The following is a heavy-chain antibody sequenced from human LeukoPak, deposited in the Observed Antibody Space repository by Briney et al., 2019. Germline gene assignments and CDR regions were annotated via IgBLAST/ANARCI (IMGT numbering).Heavy chain of an antibody. J-gene: IGHJ4*02. D-gene: IGHD5-12*01. CDR3: ARDAGYSGYDFIY. CDR1: GFTFSSYW. V-gene: IGHV3-74*01. CDR2: INSDGSST. Sequence: GGSLRLTCAASGFTFSSYWMHWVRRAPGKGLVWVSRINSDGSSTSYADSVKGRFTISRDNAKNTLYLQMNSLRAEDTAVYYCARDAGYSGYDFIYWGQGTLVTVSS.